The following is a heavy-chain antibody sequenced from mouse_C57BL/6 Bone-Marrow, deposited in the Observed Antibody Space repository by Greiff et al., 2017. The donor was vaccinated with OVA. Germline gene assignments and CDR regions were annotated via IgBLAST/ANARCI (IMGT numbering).Heavy chain of an antibody. V-gene: IGHV5-2*01. CDR3: ARQDYDGAIDY. CDR2: INSDGGST. J-gene: IGHJ4*01. Sequence: EVQLVESGGGLVQPGESLKLSCESYEYEFPSHDMSWVRKTPEKRLELVAVINSDGGSTYYPDTMERRFIITRDNTKTPLYLQMSSMRSEDTALYYCARQDYDGAIDYWGQGTSVTVSS. D-gene: IGHD2-4*01. CDR1: EYEFPSHD.